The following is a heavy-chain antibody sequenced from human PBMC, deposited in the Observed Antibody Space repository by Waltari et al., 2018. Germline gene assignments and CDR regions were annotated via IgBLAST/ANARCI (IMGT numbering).Heavy chain of an antibody. Sequence: QVQLVQSGAEVKKPGSSVKVSCKASGGTFSSYAISWVRQAPGQGLGWMGRIIPIFGTANYAQKFQGRVTITADKSTSTAYMELSSLRSEDTAVYYCARDWWQYCSGGSCYFGAFDIWGQGTMVTVSS. D-gene: IGHD2-15*01. CDR2: IIPIFGTA. V-gene: IGHV1-69*13. J-gene: IGHJ3*02. CDR3: ARDWWQYCSGGSCYFGAFDI. CDR1: GGTFSSYA.